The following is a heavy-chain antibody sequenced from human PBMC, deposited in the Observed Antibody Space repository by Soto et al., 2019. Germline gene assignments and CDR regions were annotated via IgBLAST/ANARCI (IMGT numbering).Heavy chain of an antibody. CDR1: GFTFSSYA. CDR3: AKGIRSIXCVGHNYYYYGMDF. D-gene: IGHD1-26*01. V-gene: IGHV3-23*01. Sequence: GGSLRLSCAASGFTFSSYAMSWVRQAPGKGLEWVSAISGSGGSTYYADSVKGRFTISRDNSKNTLYLQMNSLRAEDTAVYYCAKGIRSIXCVGHNYYYYGMDFWGQGTTVTVSS. CDR2: ISGSGGST. J-gene: IGHJ6*02.